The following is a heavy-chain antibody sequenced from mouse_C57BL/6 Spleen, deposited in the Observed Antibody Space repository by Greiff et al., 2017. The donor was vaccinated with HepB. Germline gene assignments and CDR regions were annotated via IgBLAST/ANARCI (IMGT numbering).Heavy chain of an antibody. V-gene: IGHV1-69*01. CDR3: ARKSAAQAEYFDV. J-gene: IGHJ1*03. D-gene: IGHD3-2*02. CDR2: IDPSDSYT. Sequence: QVQLQQPGAELVMPGASVKLSCKASGYTFTSYWMHWVKQRPGQGLEWIGEIDPSDSYTNYNQKFKGKSTLTVDKSSSTAYMQLSSLTSEDSAVYYCARKSAAQAEYFDVWGTGTTVTVSS. CDR1: GYTFTSYW.